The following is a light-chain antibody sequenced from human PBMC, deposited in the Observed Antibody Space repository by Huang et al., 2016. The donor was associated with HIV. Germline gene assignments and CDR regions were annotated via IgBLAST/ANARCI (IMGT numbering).Light chain of an antibody. CDR2: SAT. CDR1: EGISTH. J-gene: IGKJ2*01. CDR3: QQSYITPRT. V-gene: IGKV1-39*01. Sequence: DIQMTQSPSSLSASVGDRVTTTCRTSEGISTHLNWYQQKPGKAPKVIIYSATRLQSGVPSRFSGSGSGTHFTLTISSLQPEDFATYYCQQSYITPRTFGQGTKLDIK.